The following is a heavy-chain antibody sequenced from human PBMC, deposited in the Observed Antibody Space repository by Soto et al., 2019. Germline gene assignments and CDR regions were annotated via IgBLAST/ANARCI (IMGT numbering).Heavy chain of an antibody. CDR1: GGSFSGYY. D-gene: IGHD3-10*01. CDR2: INHSGST. V-gene: IGHV4-34*01. J-gene: IGHJ4*02. Sequence: SETLSLTCAVYGGSFSGYYWSWIRQPPGKGLEWIGEINHSGSTNYNPSLKSRVTISVDTSKNQFSLKLSSVTAADTAVYYCGRGGGFFRTTYFDYWGRGTLVTVSS. CDR3: GRGGGFFRTTYFDY.